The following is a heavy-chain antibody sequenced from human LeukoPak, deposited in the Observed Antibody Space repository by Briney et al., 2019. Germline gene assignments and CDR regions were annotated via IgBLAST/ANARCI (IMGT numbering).Heavy chain of an antibody. CDR2: INPSGGST. V-gene: IGHV1-46*01. CDR3: ARLQWLDY. J-gene: IGHJ4*02. D-gene: IGHD6-19*01. Sequence: GASVKVSCKASGYTFTSYYMHWVRQAPGQGLEWMGIINPSGGSTSYAQKFQGRVTMTTDTSTSTAYMELRSLRSDDTAVYYCARLQWLDYWGQGTLVTVSS. CDR1: GYTFTSYY.